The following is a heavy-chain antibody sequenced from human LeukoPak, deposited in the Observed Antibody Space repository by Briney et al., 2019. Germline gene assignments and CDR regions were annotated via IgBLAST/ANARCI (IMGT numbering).Heavy chain of an antibody. J-gene: IGHJ4*02. CDR3: ATSPEYCSGGNCYRFDH. CDR1: EGSISGHY. V-gene: IGHV4-59*08. CDR2: IHYTGRT. Sequence: SETLSLTCTLSEGSISGHYWSWIRQPPGKGLEWLAYIHYTGRTNYNPSLKSRLTISLDTSKNQFSLNVRSVTAADTAVYYCATSPEYCSGGNCYRFDHWGQGSLVTVSS. D-gene: IGHD2-15*01.